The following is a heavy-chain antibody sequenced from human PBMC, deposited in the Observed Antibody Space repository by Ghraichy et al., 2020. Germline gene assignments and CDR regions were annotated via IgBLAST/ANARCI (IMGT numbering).Heavy chain of an antibody. CDR2: IYYSGST. V-gene: IGHV4-59*01. J-gene: IGHJ6*03. CDR3: ARDQGSSWLSYYYYMDV. D-gene: IGHD6-13*01. Sequence: SQTLSLTCTVSGGSISSYYWSWIRQPPGKGLEWIGYIYYSGSTNYNPSLKSRVTISVDTSKNQFSLKLSSVTAADTAVYYCARDQGSSWLSYYYYMDVWGKGTTVTVS. CDR1: GGSISSYY.